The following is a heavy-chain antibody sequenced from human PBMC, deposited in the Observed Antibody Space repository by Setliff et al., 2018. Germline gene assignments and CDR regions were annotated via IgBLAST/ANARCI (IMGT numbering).Heavy chain of an antibody. CDR1: GGSMTDFF. J-gene: IGHJ6*03. D-gene: IGHD2-8*01. CDR2: IYTKGST. Sequence: PSETLSLTCSVTGGSMTDFFWNWIRQPPGKGLEWIGYIYTKGSTNYSPSLRSRVTMSLDRSRNQFSLTLNSMTAADTAVYFCAREDGPNYYYYYMDIWGKGTTVTVSS. CDR3: AREDGPNYYYYYMDI. V-gene: IGHV4-4*08.